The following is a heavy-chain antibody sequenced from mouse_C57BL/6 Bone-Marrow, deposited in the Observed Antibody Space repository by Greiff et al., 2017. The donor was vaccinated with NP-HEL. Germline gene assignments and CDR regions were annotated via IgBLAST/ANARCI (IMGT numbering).Heavy chain of an antibody. D-gene: IGHD2-4*01. V-gene: IGHV1-69*01. J-gene: IGHJ3*01. CDR3: AREGGLRRFAY. CDR1: GYTFTSYW. CDR2: IDPSDSYT. Sequence: VKLQQSGPVLVKPGASVKLSCKASGYTFTSYWMHWVKQRPGQGLEWIGEIDPSDSYTNYNQKFKGKSTLTVDKSSSTAYMQLSSLTSEDSAVYYCAREGGLRRFAYWGQGTLVTVSA.